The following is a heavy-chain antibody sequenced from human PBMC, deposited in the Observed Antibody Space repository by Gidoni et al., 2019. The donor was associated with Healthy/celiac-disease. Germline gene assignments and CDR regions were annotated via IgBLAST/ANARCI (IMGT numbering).Heavy chain of an antibody. Sequence: EVQLVESGGGLVKPGRYLRLTCTASGFTSGDFAMRWFRQAPGKGLEGVGFIRSKAYGGTTEYAASVKGRFTISRDDSKSIAYLQMNSLKTEDTAVYYCTRDLRTIFGVVISFDYWGQGTLVTVSS. J-gene: IGHJ4*02. CDR3: TRDLRTIFGVVISFDY. V-gene: IGHV3-49*05. CDR2: IRSKAYGGTT. D-gene: IGHD3-3*01. CDR1: GFTSGDFA.